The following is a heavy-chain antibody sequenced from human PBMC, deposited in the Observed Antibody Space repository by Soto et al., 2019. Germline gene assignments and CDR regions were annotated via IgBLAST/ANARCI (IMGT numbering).Heavy chain of an antibody. CDR1: GYTLTELS. CDR2: FNPILSFS. Sequence: SVKVSCKVSGYTLTELSMHWVRQAPGLGLEWMGRFNPILSFSNSALKFQGRVTLTADKSTSTAYMELSSLRSEDTAVYYCARSIVVVTALDYWGQGTLVTVSS. J-gene: IGHJ4*02. D-gene: IGHD2-21*02. V-gene: IGHV1-69*02. CDR3: ARSIVVVTALDY.